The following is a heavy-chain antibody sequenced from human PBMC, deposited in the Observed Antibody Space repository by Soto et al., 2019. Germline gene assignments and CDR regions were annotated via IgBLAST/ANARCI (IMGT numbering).Heavy chain of an antibody. Sequence: QLVQSGAEVKRPGASVKVSCKGSGYTVTSYGITWVRQAPGQGLEWMGWISPYNGDTNSARELLGRFTLTSDTATTVYMELTDLRPDDTAVYYCARGGRRVLDYWGQGTLVTVSS. CDR1: GYTVTSYG. CDR2: ISPYNGDT. V-gene: IGHV1-18*01. CDR3: ARGGRRVLDY. D-gene: IGHD3-10*01. J-gene: IGHJ4*02.